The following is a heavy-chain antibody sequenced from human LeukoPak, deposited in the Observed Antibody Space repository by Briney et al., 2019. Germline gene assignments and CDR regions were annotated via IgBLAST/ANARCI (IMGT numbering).Heavy chain of an antibody. Sequence: PGGSLRLSCAPSGFTFSSYSMNWVRQAPGKGLEWFSSISSSSSYIYYADSVKGRFTICRDTAKNSLYLQMNSLRAEDTAVYYCARYSSIAARPDYWGQGTLVTVSS. CDR1: GFTFSSYS. J-gene: IGHJ4*02. V-gene: IGHV3-21*01. D-gene: IGHD6-6*01. CDR2: ISSSSSYI. CDR3: ARYSSIAARPDY.